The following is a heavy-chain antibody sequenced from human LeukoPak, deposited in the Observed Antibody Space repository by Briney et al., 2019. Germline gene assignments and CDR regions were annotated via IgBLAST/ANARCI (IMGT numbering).Heavy chain of an antibody. D-gene: IGHD6-6*01. CDR3: AKNKDSNSNAFDI. CDR2: TNTNTGNP. V-gene: IGHV7-4-1*02. Sequence: ASVKVSCRASGYTFTAYAMHWVRQAPGQGLEWMGWTNTNTGNPTYAQGFTGHFVFSLDTSVNTTYLQISSLKAEDTAVYYCAKNKDSNSNAFDIWGQGTLVTVSS. CDR1: GYTFTAYA. J-gene: IGHJ3*02.